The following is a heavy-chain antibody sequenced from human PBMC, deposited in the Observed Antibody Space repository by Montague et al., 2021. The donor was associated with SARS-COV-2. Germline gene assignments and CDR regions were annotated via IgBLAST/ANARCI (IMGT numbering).Heavy chain of an antibody. J-gene: IGHJ4*02. D-gene: IGHD3-22*01. V-gene: IGHV4-34*01. CDR1: GGSFSDYF. CDR3: ARGRQHFNMIVVVMTGGEYYFDY. CDR2: INHLGTS. Sequence: SETLSLTCAVYGGSFSDYFWTWIRQPPGKGLEWIGEINHLGTSNYNPSLKSRVSISVDTSKNQFSLYLGSVPAADTAVYYCARGRQHFNMIVVVMTGGEYYFDYWGQGTLVTVSS.